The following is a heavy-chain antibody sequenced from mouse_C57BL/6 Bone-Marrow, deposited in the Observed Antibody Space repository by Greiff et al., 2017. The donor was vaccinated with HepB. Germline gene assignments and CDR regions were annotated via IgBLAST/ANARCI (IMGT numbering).Heavy chain of an antibody. D-gene: IGHD2-1*01. V-gene: IGHV1-75*01. Sequence: QVQLQQSGPELVKPGASVKISCKASGYTFTDYYINWVKQRPGQGLEWIGWIFPGSGSTYYNEKFKGKATLTVDKSSSTAYMLLSSLTSEDSAVYFCAREDYGNYNYYAMDYWGQGTSVTVSS. J-gene: IGHJ4*01. CDR2: IFPGSGST. CDR3: AREDYGNYNYYAMDY. CDR1: GYTFTDYY.